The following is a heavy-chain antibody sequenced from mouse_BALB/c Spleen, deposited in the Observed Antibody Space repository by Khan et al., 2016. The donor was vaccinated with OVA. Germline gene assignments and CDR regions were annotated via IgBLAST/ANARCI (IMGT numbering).Heavy chain of an antibody. CDR2: ISYSGST. Sequence: EVQLQESGPGLVKPSQSLSLTCTVTGYSITSNYAWHCIRQFPGNKLERMGSISYSGSTHYNPSLPSRTSITRDTSKNHFFLRFNSVTTEDTATYCCAIGKYYGYAMDYWGQGTSITVSS. CDR3: AIGKYYGYAMDY. D-gene: IGHD1-1*01. CDR1: GYSITSNYA. J-gene: IGHJ4*01. V-gene: IGHV3-2*02.